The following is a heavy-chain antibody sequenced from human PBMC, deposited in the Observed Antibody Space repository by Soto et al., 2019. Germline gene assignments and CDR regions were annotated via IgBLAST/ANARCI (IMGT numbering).Heavy chain of an antibody. J-gene: IGHJ3*02. D-gene: IGHD4-4*01. CDR2: IYYSGST. Sequence: ETLSLTCTVSGGSISSYYWSWIRQPPGKGLEWIGYIYYSGSTNYNPSLKSRVTISVDTSKNQFSLKLSSVTAADTAVYYCAKSRTVEDGFDIWGQGTMVTVS. V-gene: IGHV4-59*12. CDR1: GGSISSYY. CDR3: AKSRTVEDGFDI.